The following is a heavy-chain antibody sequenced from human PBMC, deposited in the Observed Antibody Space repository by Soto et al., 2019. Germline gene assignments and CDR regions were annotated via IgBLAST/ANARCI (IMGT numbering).Heavy chain of an antibody. CDR1: GFTFDDYA. V-gene: IGHV3-9*01. Sequence: PGGSLRLSCAASGFTFDDYAMHWVRQAPGKGLEWVSGISWNSGSIGYADSVKGRFTFSRDNAKNSLYLQMNSLRAEDTALYYCAKGGGGSYHYYYYMDVWGKGTTVTVSS. J-gene: IGHJ6*03. CDR2: ISWNSGSI. CDR3: AKGGGGSYHYYYYMDV. D-gene: IGHD2-15*01.